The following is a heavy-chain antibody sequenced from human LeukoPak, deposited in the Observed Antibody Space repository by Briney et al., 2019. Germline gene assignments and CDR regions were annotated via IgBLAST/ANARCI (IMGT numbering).Heavy chain of an antibody. CDR2: INPNSGGT. J-gene: IGHJ5*02. V-gene: IGHV1-2*02. CDR1: GYTFAGYY. CDR3: AAFGTTGTLTLSNWFDP. Sequence: ASVKVSCKASGYTFAGYYMHWVRQAPGQGLEWMGWINPNSGGTNYAQKFQGRVTMTRGTSISTAYMELSRLRSDDTAVYYCAAFGTTGTLTLSNWFDPWGQGTLVTVSS. D-gene: IGHD1-1*01.